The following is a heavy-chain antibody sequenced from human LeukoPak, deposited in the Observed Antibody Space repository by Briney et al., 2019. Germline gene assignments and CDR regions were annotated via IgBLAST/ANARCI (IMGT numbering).Heavy chain of an antibody. CDR1: GYTFSSFS. Sequence: GSLRLSCAASGYTFSSFSINWVRQAPGKGLEWVSSISVRSNYIYYADSVRGRFTISRDYARDSLYLQMNSLRAEDTAVYYCVRLRRNSDTSGYYYYYDFWGQGALVTVSS. CDR2: ISVRSNYI. CDR3: VRLRRNSDTSGYYYYYDF. D-gene: IGHD3-22*01. J-gene: IGHJ4*02. V-gene: IGHV3-21*01.